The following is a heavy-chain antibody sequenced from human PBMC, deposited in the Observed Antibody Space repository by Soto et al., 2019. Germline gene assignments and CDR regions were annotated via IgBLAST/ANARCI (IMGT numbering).Heavy chain of an antibody. CDR3: ARPKYDFWSGSPSWFDP. J-gene: IGHJ5*02. Sequence: QVQLVQSGAEVKKPGASVKVSCKASGYTFTSYAMHWVRQAPGQRLEWMGWINAGNGNTKYSQKFHGTATITRDTSASTAYRELSSLRSDDTAVYYCARPKYDFWSGSPSWFDPWCQGTLVTVSS. D-gene: IGHD3-3*01. CDR1: GYTFTSYA. V-gene: IGHV1-3*01. CDR2: INAGNGNT.